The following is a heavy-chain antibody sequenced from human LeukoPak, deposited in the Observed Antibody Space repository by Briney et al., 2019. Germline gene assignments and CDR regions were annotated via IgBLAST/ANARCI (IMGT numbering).Heavy chain of an antibody. Sequence: QPGSSLRLSCAASGFTFSSYAMHWVRQAPGKGLEWVAVISYDGSNKYYADSVKGRFTISRDNSKNTLYLQMNSLRAEDTAVYYCARDTYSSSYVYYYGMDVWGQGTTVTVSS. J-gene: IGHJ6*02. CDR1: GFTFSSYA. V-gene: IGHV3-30-3*01. D-gene: IGHD6-6*01. CDR3: ARDTYSSSYVYYYGMDV. CDR2: ISYDGSNK.